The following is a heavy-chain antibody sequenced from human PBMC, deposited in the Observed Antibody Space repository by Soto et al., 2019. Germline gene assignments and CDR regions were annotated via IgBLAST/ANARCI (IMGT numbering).Heavy chain of an antibody. Sequence: ASVKVSCKASGYTFSSYAMHWVRQAPGQRLAWMGWINAGNGNTKYSQQFQGRVTITRDTSASTAYMELSSLRSEDTAVYFCARGIDYDFWSGYYNYFDYWGQGTLVTVSS. CDR3: ARGIDYDFWSGYYNYFDY. J-gene: IGHJ4*02. CDR1: GYTFSSYA. D-gene: IGHD3-3*01. CDR2: INAGNGNT. V-gene: IGHV1-3*01.